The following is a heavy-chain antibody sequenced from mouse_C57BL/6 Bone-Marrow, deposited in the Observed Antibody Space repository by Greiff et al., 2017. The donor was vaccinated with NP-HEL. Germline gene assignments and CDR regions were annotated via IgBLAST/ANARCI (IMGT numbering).Heavy chain of an antibody. D-gene: IGHD3-2*02. CDR3: ARHDDSSGYVGY. CDR2: ISSGGSYT. V-gene: IGHV5-6*02. Sequence: DVKLVESGGDLVKPGGSLKLSCAASGFTFSSYGMSWVRQTPDKRLEWVATISSGGSYTYYPDSVKGRFTISRDNAKNTLYLQMSSLKSEDTAMYYCARHDDSSGYVGYWGQGTTLTVSS. J-gene: IGHJ2*01. CDR1: GFTFSSYG.